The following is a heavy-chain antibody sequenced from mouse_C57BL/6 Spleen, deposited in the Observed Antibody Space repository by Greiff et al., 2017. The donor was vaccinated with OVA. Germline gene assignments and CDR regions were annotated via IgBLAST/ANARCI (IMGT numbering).Heavy chain of an antibody. V-gene: IGHV2-2*01. CDR2: IWSGGST. CDR3: ARNRVGAYVAWFAY. D-gene: IGHD1-1*01. J-gene: IGHJ3*01. CDR1: GFSLTSYG. Sequence: VQLQQSGPGLVQPSQSLSITCTVSGFSLTSYGVHWVRQSPGKGLEWLGVIWSGGSTDYNAAFISRLSISKDNSKSQVFFKMNSLQADDTAIYYCARNRVGAYVAWFAYWGQGTLVTVSA.